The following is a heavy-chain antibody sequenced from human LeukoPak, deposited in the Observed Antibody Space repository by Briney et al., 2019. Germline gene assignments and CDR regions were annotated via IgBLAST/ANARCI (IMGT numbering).Heavy chain of an antibody. J-gene: IGHJ4*02. CDR2: IIPIFGTT. V-gene: IGHV1-69*05. D-gene: IGHD6-13*01. CDR1: GGTFTSYA. Sequence: SSVKVSCKASGGTFTSYAISWVRQAPGQGLEWMGRIIPIFGTTNYAQKFQGRVTITTDTSTSTAYMDLSSLRSDDTAVYYCARATLSAGNFDYWGQGTLVTVSS. CDR3: ARATLSAGNFDY.